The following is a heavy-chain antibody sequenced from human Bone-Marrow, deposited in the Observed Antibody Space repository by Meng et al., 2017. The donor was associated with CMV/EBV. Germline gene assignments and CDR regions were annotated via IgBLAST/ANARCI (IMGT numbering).Heavy chain of an antibody. J-gene: IGHJ5*02. Sequence: SETLSLTCRVSGGSMSSYYWTWIRHSPGEGLEWIGWIHYSGTTSFNPSLKSRVAISIDTSKNQFFLNLKSVTAADTAVYYCARETSSGYTNWFDPWGQGTLVTVSS. CDR3: ARETSSGYTNWFDP. CDR2: IHYSGTT. V-gene: IGHV4-59*01. CDR1: GGSMSSYY. D-gene: IGHD3-22*01.